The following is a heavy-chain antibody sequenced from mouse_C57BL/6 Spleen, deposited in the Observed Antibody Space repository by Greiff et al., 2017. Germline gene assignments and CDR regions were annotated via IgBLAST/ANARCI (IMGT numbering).Heavy chain of an antibody. J-gene: IGHJ4*01. CDR2: ISSGSSTI. D-gene: IGHD1-1*01. V-gene: IGHV5-17*01. CDR1: GFTFSDYG. CDR3: ARGLLGSHYAMDY. Sequence: EVKLVESGGGLVKPGGSLKLSCAASGFTFSDYGMHWVRQAPEKGLEWVAYISSGSSTIYYADTVKGRFAISRDNAKNTLCLQMTSLRSEDTAMYYCARGLLGSHYAMDYWGQGPSFTVSS.